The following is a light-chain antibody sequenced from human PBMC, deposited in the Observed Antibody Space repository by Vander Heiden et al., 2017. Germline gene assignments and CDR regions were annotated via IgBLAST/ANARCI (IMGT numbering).Light chain of an antibody. CDR1: SSDVGGYNY. CDR3: SSYAGSNIVV. CDR2: EVS. Sequence: SALTPPPSAAGSPGPSVTISCTGTSSDVGGYNYVSWYQQHPGKAPKLMIYEVSKRPSGVPDRFSGSKSGNTASLTVSGLQAEDEADYYCSSYAGSNIVVFGGGTKLTVL. J-gene: IGLJ2*01. V-gene: IGLV2-8*01.